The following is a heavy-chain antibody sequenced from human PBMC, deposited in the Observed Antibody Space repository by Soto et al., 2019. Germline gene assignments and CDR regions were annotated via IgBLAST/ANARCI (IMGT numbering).Heavy chain of an antibody. Sequence: PSETLSLTCTVSGASVGSGSFYWSWIRQPPGKGLEWIGYVFFSGSTNYNPSLKSRFTISIDTSKNQFPLNLISVTAADTAVYYCARVSTYYYGSVWGQGTLVTVSS. CDR1: GASVGSGSFY. D-gene: IGHD3-10*01. V-gene: IGHV4-61*01. J-gene: IGHJ1*01. CDR2: VFFSGST. CDR3: ARVSTYYYGSV.